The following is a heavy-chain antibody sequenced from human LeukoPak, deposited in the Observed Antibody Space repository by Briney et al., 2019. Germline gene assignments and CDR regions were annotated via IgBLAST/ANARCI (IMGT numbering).Heavy chain of an antibody. CDR1: GFTFSSYN. CDR2: INSDGINT. D-gene: IGHD3-22*01. Sequence: PGGSLRLSWAAYGFTFSSYNMNWVGQAAGTVLVWVSRINSDGINTSYADSVKGRFTISRDNAKNTLNLQMNSLRAEDTAVYYCARDLGQYYDTSDNWFDPWGQGTLVTVSS. CDR3: ARDLGQYYDTSDNWFDP. J-gene: IGHJ5*02. V-gene: IGHV3-74*01.